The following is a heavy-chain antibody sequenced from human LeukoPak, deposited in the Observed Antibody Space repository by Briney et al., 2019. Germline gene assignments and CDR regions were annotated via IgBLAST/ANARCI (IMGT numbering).Heavy chain of an antibody. CDR2: IYHSGST. CDR1: GGSISSSNW. V-gene: IGHV4-4*02. J-gene: IGHJ4*02. D-gene: IGHD3-10*01. CDR3: ARGKLYYYGSGSYYNLDY. Sequence: SGTLSLTCAVSGGSISSSNWWSWVRQPPGKGLEWIGEIYHSGSTNYNPSLKSRVTISVDESKNQFSLKLSSVTAADTAVYHCARGKLYYYGSGSYYNLDYWGQETLVTVSS.